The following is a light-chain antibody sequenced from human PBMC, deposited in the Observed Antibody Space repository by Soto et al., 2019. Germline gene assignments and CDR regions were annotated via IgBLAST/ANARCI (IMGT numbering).Light chain of an antibody. J-gene: IGKJ1*01. V-gene: IGKV3-11*01. Sequence: EIVLTQSPATLSLSPGERATLSCRASQSVRSYLAWYQQKPGQAPRLLIYDASNGATGTPARFSGSGSGTDFTLTISSLEPEDFAVYYCQQRSKWPRTFGQGTKVEIK. CDR1: QSVRSY. CDR3: QQRSKWPRT. CDR2: DAS.